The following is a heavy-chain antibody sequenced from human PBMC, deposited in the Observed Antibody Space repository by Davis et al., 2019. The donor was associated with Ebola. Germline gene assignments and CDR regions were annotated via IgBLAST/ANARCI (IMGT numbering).Heavy chain of an antibody. CDR3: ARHESLFDY. V-gene: IGHV4-34*01. J-gene: IGHJ4*02. CDR1: GGSFSGYY. Sequence: MPSETLSLTCAVYGGSFSGYYWSWIRQPPGKGLEWIGSIYYSGSTYYNPSLKSRVTISVDTSKNQFSLKLSSVTAADTAVYYCARHESLFDYWGQGTLVTVSS. CDR2: IYYSGST.